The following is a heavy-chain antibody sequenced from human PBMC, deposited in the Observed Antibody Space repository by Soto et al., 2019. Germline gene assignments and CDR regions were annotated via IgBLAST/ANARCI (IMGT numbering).Heavy chain of an antibody. CDR1: GGSFSGYY. CDR3: ARDLYYCSSTSCPSWFDP. Sequence: SETLSLTCAVYGGSFSGYYWSWIRQPPGKGLEWIGEINHSGSTNYNPSLKSRVTISVDTSKNQFSLKLSSVTAADTAVYYCARDLYYCSSTSCPSWFDPWGQGTLVTAPQ. D-gene: IGHD2-2*01. CDR2: INHSGST. V-gene: IGHV4-34*01. J-gene: IGHJ5*02.